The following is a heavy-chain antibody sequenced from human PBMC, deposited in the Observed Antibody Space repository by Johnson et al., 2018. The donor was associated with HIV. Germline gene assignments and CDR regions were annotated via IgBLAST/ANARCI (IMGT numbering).Heavy chain of an antibody. V-gene: IGHV3-20*04. J-gene: IGHJ3*01. Sequence: VQLVESGGGLVQPGGSLRLSCAASGFTFDDYGMSWVRQAPGKGLEWVSGINWNGGSTGYADSVKGRFTISRDNAKNSLYLQMNSLRAEDTAVYYCARDQRGGYSYGDAVDFWGQGTVVSVST. CDR2: INWNGGST. D-gene: IGHD5-18*01. CDR3: ARDQRGGYSYGDAVDF. CDR1: GFTFDDYG.